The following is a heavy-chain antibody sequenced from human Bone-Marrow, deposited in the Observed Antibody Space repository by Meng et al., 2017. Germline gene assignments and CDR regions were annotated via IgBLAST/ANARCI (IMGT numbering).Heavy chain of an antibody. V-gene: IGHV6-1*01. CDR3: ARDGRPHSSGWYSVGSGYFDY. J-gene: IGHJ4*02. Sequence: SQTRSLTGAISGDSVSSNSAAWNWIRQSPSRGLEWLGRTYYRSKWYNDYAVSVKSRITINPDTSKNQFSRQLNSVTPEDTAVYYCARDGRPHSSGWYSVGSGYFDYWGQGTLVTVSS. CDR2: TYYRSKWYN. D-gene: IGHD6-19*01. CDR1: GDSVSSNSAA.